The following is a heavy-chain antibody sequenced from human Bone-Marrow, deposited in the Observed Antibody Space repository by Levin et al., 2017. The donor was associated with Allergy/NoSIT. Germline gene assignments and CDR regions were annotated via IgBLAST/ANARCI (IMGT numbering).Heavy chain of an antibody. CDR1: GGSISTYY. CDR2: IYYGGTV. CDR3: AREIAAAGRYFQR. J-gene: IGHJ1*01. D-gene: IGHD6-13*01. Sequence: PSETLSLTCTVSGGSISTYYWSWIRQSPGKGLEWIGNIYYGGTVNYNFSLKSRVTISVDTSKNRFFLNLRSVTAADSAIYYCAREIAAAGRYFQRWGQGTLVTVSS. V-gene: IGHV4-59*01.